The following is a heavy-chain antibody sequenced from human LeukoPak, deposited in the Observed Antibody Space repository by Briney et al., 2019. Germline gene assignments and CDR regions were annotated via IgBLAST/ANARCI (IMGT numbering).Heavy chain of an antibody. J-gene: IGHJ4*02. CDR1: GYTFTSYY. D-gene: IGHD6-13*01. CDR2: INPSGGST. V-gene: IGHV1-46*01. CDR3: TLGQQQLGFDY. Sequence: ASVKVSCKASGYTFTSYYMHWVRQAPGQGLEWMGIINPSGGSTSYAQKFQGRVTMTRDTSTSTVYMELSSLRSEDTAVYYCTLGQQQLGFDYWGQGTLVTVSS.